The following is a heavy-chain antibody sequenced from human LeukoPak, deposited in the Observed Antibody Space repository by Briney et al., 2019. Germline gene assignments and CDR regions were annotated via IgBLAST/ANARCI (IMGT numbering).Heavy chain of an antibody. V-gene: IGHV5-51*01. CDR3: AKHNFATD. CDR1: GYSVTSYW. CDR2: IYPRDSDT. J-gene: IGHJ4*02. Sequence: GESLNISCKASGYSVTSYWIGWVRQMPGKGLEWMGIIYPRDSDTRYSPSFQGQVTISADKSISTAYLQWSSLKASDSAMYYCAKHNFATDWGQGTLVTVSS.